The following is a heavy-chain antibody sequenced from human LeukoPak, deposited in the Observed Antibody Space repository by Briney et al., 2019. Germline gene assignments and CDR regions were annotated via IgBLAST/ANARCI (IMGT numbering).Heavy chain of an antibody. CDR1: GYTFTSHD. Sequence: ASVKVSCKASGYTFTSHDVNWVRQATGQGLEWLGWMNPNSGHTGFAQKFQGRVTMTRDTSISTAYMELSSLRSEDTAMYYCAWGYYDSSGYYTFDYWGQGTLVTVSS. D-gene: IGHD3-22*01. CDR3: AWGYYDSSGYYTFDY. J-gene: IGHJ4*02. V-gene: IGHV1-8*01. CDR2: MNPNSGHT.